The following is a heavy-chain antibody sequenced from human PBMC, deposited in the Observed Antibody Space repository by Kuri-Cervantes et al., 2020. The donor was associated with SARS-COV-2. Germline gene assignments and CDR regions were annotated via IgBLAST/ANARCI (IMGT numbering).Heavy chain of an antibody. Sequence: GGSLRLSCAASGFTFSSYAMHWVRQAPGKGLEWVAVISYDGSNKYYADSVKGRFTISRDNSKNTLYLQMNSLRAEDTAVYYCARAASGSYSSYFDYWGQGTLVTVSS. CDR3: ARAASGSYSSYFDY. D-gene: IGHD1-26*01. CDR1: GFTFSSYA. CDR2: ISYDGSNK. V-gene: IGHV3-30-3*01. J-gene: IGHJ4*02.